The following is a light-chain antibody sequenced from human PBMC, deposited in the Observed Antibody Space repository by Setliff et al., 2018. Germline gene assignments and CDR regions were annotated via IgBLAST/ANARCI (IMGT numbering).Light chain of an antibody. Sequence: QSALTQPASVSGSPGQSITISCTGTSSGIGGYNYVSWYQQHSGKAPKLMIYEVSNRPSGVSNRFSGSKSGNTASLTISGLQAEDEADYYCSSYASSSIPYVFGSGTKV. CDR3: SSYASSSIPYV. CDR2: EVS. CDR1: SSGIGGYNY. V-gene: IGLV2-14*01. J-gene: IGLJ1*01.